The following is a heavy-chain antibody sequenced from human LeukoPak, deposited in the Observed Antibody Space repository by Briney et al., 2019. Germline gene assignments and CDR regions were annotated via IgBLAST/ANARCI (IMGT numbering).Heavy chain of an antibody. CDR3: ARSPHKRYCSGGSCYSRVFPLDY. J-gene: IGHJ4*02. D-gene: IGHD2-15*01. V-gene: IGHV7-4-1*02. CDR2: INTNSGHP. CDR1: GYTFTSYA. Sequence: SVQVSCKASGYTFTSYAMNWVRQAPGQGLEWIVWINTNSGHPTYAQGFTGRFVFSLDPSVSTAYLKISSLKAEDTAVYYCARSPHKRYCSGGSCYSRVFPLDYWGQGTLVTVSS.